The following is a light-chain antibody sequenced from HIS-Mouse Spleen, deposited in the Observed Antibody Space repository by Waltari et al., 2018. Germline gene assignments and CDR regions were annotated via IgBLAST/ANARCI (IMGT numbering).Light chain of an antibody. Sequence: SYVLTQPPSVSVAPGQTARLTCGGNNIGSKSVHWYQQKPGQAPVLVVYEESDRPSGIPERFSGSNSGNTATLTISRVEAGDEADYYCQVWDSSSDHRVFGGGTKLTVL. CDR3: QVWDSSSDHRV. CDR1: NIGSKS. V-gene: IGLV3-21*02. CDR2: EES. J-gene: IGLJ3*02.